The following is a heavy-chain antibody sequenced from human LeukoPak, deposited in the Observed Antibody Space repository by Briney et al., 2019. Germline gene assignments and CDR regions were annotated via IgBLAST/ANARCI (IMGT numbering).Heavy chain of an antibody. Sequence: RASVKVSCKASGGTFSSYAISWGRQAPGQRLEWMGGIIPIFGTANYAQKFQGRVTITTAESTSTAYMELSSLRSEDTAVYYCARDLGSYDSDEWFDPWGQGTLVTVSS. CDR2: IIPIFGTA. J-gene: IGHJ5*02. CDR3: ARDLGSYDSDEWFDP. CDR1: GGTFSSYA. V-gene: IGHV1-69*05. D-gene: IGHD3-3*01.